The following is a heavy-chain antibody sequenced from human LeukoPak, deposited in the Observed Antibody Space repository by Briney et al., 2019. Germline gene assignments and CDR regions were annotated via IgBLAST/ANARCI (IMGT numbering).Heavy chain of an antibody. V-gene: IGHV3-48*04. D-gene: IGHD3-22*01. J-gene: IGHJ6*02. CDR1: GFTFTGHN. CDR3: ARNYYDSSGYYYYYYGMDV. Sequence: GGSLRLSCAASGFTFTGHNMNWVRQAPGKGLEWVAYISISSGTIYYADSVKGRFSISRDNAKNSLYLQMNSLRAEDTAVYYRARNYYDSSGYYYYYYGMDVWGQGTTVTVSS. CDR2: ISISSGTI.